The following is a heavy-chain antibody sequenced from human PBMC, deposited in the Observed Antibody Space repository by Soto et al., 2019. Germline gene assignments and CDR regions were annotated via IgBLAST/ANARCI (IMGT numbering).Heavy chain of an antibody. CDR3: ARQFHLGIGAPGSFPFDI. D-gene: IGHD6-13*01. Sequence: PGESLKISCKGSGYSFTNHWIGWVRQMPGKGLEWMGIIYPGGSDVRYSPSFQGQVTITADKSISTAYLQWSSLKASDSAMYYCARQFHLGIGAPGSFPFDIWGQGTMVTVSS. V-gene: IGHV5-51*01. CDR2: IYPGGSDV. J-gene: IGHJ3*02. CDR1: GYSFTNHW.